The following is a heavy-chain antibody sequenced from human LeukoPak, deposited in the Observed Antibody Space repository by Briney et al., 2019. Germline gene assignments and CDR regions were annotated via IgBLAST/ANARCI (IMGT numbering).Heavy chain of an antibody. CDR2: IRSKAYGGTT. V-gene: IGHV3-49*03. Sequence: GGSLRLSCTASGFTFGDYAMSWFRQAPGKGLEWVGFIRSKAYGGTTEYAASVKGRFTISRDDSKSIAYLQMNSLKTEDTAVYYCTRVWVEMATSDFDLWGRGTLVTVSS. CDR1: GFTFGDYA. J-gene: IGHJ2*01. CDR3: TRVWVEMATSDFDL. D-gene: IGHD5-24*01.